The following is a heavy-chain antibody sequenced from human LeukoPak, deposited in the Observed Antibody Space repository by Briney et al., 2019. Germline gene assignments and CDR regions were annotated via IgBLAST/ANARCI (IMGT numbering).Heavy chain of an antibody. CDR3: ARDQGSSSWYTHFDY. V-gene: IGHV3-48*01. CDR2: ISSSSTI. J-gene: IGHJ4*02. D-gene: IGHD6-13*01. CDR1: GFTFSSYG. Sequence: GGSLRLSCAASGFTFSSYGMTWVRQAPGKGLEWVSYISSSSTIYYADSVKGRFTISRDNAKNSLYLQLNSLRAEDTAVYYCARDQGSSSWYTHFDYWGQGTLVTVSS.